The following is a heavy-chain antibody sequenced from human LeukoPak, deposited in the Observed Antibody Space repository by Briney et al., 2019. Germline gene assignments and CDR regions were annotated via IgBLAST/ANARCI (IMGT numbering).Heavy chain of an antibody. V-gene: IGHV4-4*07. D-gene: IGHD2-21*02. Sequence: PSETLSLTCTVSGASISSYYWSWIRQPAGKGLEWIGRLYTSGSTNYNPSPKSRVTMSVDTSKNQFSLKLSSVTAADTALYYCTRDNGGDWYAFDIWGQGTVVTVSS. J-gene: IGHJ3*02. CDR1: GASISSYY. CDR2: LYTSGST. CDR3: TRDNGGDWYAFDI.